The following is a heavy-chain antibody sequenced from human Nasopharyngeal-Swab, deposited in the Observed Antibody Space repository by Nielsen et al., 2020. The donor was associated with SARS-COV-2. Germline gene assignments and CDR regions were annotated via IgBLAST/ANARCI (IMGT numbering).Heavy chain of an antibody. J-gene: IGHJ4*02. CDR1: GGSISTSSYY. V-gene: IGHV4-61*01. Sequence: SETLSLTCTVSGGSISTSSYYWSWIRQPPGKGLEWIGYIYYSGSTNYNPSLKSRVTISVDTSKNQFSLKLSSVTAADTAVYYCARGVLGWYGRPGPLDTDYWGQGTLVTVSS. CDR2: IYYSGST. D-gene: IGHD6-19*01. CDR3: ARGVLGWYGRPGPLDTDY.